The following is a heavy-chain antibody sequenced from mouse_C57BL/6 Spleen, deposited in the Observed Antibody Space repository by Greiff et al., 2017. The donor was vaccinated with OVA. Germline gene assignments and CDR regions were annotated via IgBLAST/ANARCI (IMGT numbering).Heavy chain of an antibody. D-gene: IGHD1-1*01. Sequence: EVQVVESGEGLVKPGGSLKLSCAASGFTFSSYAMSWVRQTPEKRLEWVAYISSGVDYIYYADTVKGRFTISRDNARNTLYLQISSLKSEDTAMYYCTRDREITTVVATNYFDYWGQGTTLTVAS. CDR2: ISSGVDYI. CDR1: GFTFSSYA. V-gene: IGHV5-9-1*02. J-gene: IGHJ2*01. CDR3: TRDREITTVVATNYFDY.